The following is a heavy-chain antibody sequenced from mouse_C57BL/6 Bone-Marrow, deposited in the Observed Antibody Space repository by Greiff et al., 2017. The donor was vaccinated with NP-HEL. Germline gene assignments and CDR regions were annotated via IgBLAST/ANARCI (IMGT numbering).Heavy chain of an antibody. CDR3: ARRRWLLEEGYYFDD. D-gene: IGHD2-3*01. V-gene: IGHV1-81*01. J-gene: IGHJ2*01. CDR1: GYTFTSYG. Sequence: QVQLKESGAELARPGASVKLSCKASGYTFTSYGISWVKQSTGQGLEWIGEIYPRSGNTYYNEKFKGKATLTADKSSSTAYMELRSLTSEDSAVYVCARRRWLLEEGYYFDDWGQGTTLTVAS. CDR2: IYPRSGNT.